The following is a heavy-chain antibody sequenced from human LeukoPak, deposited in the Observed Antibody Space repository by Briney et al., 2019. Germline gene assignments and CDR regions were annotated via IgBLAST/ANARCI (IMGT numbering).Heavy chain of an antibody. CDR3: AIIPRAAAGPSARSPFHY. CDR1: GLTFSSYG. CDR2: ISYDGSNK. J-gene: IGHJ4*02. D-gene: IGHD6-13*01. Sequence: GGSLRLSCAASGLTFSSYGMHWVRQAPGKGLEWVAVISYDGSNKYYADSVKGRFTISRDNSKNTLYLQMNSLRAEDTAVYYCAIIPRAAAGPSARSPFHYWGQGTLVTVSS. V-gene: IGHV3-30*03.